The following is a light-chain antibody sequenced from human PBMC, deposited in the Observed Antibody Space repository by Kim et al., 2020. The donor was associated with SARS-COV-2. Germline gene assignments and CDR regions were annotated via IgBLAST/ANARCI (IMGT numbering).Light chain of an antibody. V-gene: IGLV3-1*01. J-gene: IGLJ2*01. CDR2: QDS. CDR3: QAWDSSTVV. Sequence: SYELTQPPSVSVSPGQTASITCSGEKLGDKYACWYQQKPGQSPVLVIYQDSKRPSGIPERFSGSNSGNTATLTISGTQAMDEADYYGQAWDSSTVVFGGG. CDR1: KLGDKY.